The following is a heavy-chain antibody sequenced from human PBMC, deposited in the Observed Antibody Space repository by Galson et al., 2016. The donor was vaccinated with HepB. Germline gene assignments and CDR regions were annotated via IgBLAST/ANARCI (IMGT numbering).Heavy chain of an antibody. D-gene: IGHD5-18*01. V-gene: IGHV1-2*04. CDR2: INPESGGT. J-gene: IGHJ5*02. Sequence: SVKVSCKASGYTFTGYYMHWVRQAPGQGLEWMGWINPESGGTKYAQKFQGWVTLTRDTSISTAYMELNRLRSDDTAVYYCARGGDGYNYSSGWGNWFDPWGQGTLVTVSS. CDR1: GYTFTGYY. CDR3: ARGGDGYNYSSGWGNWFDP.